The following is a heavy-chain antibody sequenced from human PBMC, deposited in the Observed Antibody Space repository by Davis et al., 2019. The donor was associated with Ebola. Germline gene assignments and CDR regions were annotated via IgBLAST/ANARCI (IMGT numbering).Heavy chain of an antibody. CDR3: ARATMVQGVIISFDY. CDR1: GGSISSYY. CDR2: IYYSGST. Sequence: PSETLSLTCTVSGGSISSYYWSWIRQPPGKGLEWIGYIYYSGSTNYNPSLKSRVTISVDTSKNQFSLKLSSVTAADTAVYYCARATMVQGVIISFDYWGQGTLVTVSS. J-gene: IGHJ4*02. V-gene: IGHV4-59*01. D-gene: IGHD3-10*01.